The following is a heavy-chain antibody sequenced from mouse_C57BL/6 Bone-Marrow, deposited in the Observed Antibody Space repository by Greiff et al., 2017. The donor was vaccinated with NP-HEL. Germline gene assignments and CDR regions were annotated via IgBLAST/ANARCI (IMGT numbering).Heavy chain of an antibody. J-gene: IGHJ4*01. Sequence: VQLVESGPELVKPGASVKISCKASGYAFSSSWMNWVKQRPGKGLEWIGRIYPGDGDTNYNGKFKGKATLTADKSSSTAYMQLSSLTSEDSAVYFCARSGDGNYPYAMDYWGQGTSVTVSS. D-gene: IGHD2-1*01. CDR3: ARSGDGNYPYAMDY. V-gene: IGHV1-82*01. CDR2: IYPGDGDT. CDR1: GYAFSSSW.